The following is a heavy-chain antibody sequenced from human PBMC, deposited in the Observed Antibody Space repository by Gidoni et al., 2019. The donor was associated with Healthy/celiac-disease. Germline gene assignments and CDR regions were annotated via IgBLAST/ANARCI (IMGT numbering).Heavy chain of an antibody. CDR1: GGSISSGGYS. CDR3: ARLAPEEYCSSTSCYPNYYYYYMDV. CDR2: IYHSGST. J-gene: IGHJ6*03. D-gene: IGHD2-2*01. V-gene: IGHV4-30-2*01. Sequence: QLQLQESGSGLVKPSQTLSLTCSVSGGSISSGGYSWSWIRQPPGKGLEWIGYIYHSGSTYYNPSLKSRFTISVDSSKNQFSLKLSSVTAADTAVYYCARLAPEEYCSSTSCYPNYYYYYMDVWGKGTTVTVSS.